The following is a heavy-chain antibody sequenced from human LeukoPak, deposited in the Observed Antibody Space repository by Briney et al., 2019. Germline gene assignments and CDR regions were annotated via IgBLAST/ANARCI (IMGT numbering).Heavy chain of an antibody. CDR2: IYGGGST. CDR1: GFTVSSNY. V-gene: IGHV3-53*01. Sequence: GGSLRLSCAASGFTVSSNYMSWVRQAPGKGLEWVSVIYGGGSTYCADSVKGRFTISRDNSKNTLYLQMNSLRAEDTAVYYCARDHSGYLTYYFDYWGQGTLVTVSS. CDR3: ARDHSGYLTYYFDY. D-gene: IGHD3-22*01. J-gene: IGHJ4*02.